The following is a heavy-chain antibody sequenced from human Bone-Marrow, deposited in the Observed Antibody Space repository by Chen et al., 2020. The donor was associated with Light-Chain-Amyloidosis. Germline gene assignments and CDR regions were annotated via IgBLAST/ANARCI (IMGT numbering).Heavy chain of an antibody. V-gene: IGHV1-24*01. CDR2: SEHEDDKT. Sequence: QVQLVQSGAEVKRPGASVKVSCKVSGDTLTELSVHWVRQPPGKGLEWVGGSEHEDDKTLYSRKFQGRVTMTGDTSTDTAYMELSSLTSDDTAVYFCATRWDAFDIWGQGTLVTVSS. D-gene: IGHD6-13*01. J-gene: IGHJ3*02. CDR1: GDTLTELS. CDR3: ATRWDAFDI.